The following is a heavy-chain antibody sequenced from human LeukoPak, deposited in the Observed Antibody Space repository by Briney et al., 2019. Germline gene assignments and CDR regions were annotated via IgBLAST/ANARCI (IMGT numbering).Heavy chain of an antibody. CDR1: GFTFSSYG. CDR3: ARVAVGYCSSTSCYGDY. J-gene: IGHJ4*02. D-gene: IGHD2-2*01. CDR2: IWYDGGNK. Sequence: PGRSLRLSCAASGFTFSSYGMHWVRQAPGKGLEWVAFIWYDGGNKYYADSVKGRFTISRDNYKNTLYLQMNSLRAEDTAVYYCARVAVGYCSSTSCYGDYWGQGTLVTVSS. V-gene: IGHV3-33*01.